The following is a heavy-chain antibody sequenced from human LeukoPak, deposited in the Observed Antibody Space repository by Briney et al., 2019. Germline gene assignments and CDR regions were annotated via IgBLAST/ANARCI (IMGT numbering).Heavy chain of an antibody. CDR2: IKQDGSEK. CDR1: GFTFSSYW. Sequence: PGGSLRLSCAASGFTFSSYWMSWVRQAPGKGLEWVANIKQDGSEKYYVDSVKGRFTISRDSAKNSLYLQMNSLRAEDTAVYYCARDWRDYGDYRSFFDYWGQGTLVTVSS. CDR3: ARDWRDYGDYRSFFDY. V-gene: IGHV3-7*01. D-gene: IGHD4-17*01. J-gene: IGHJ4*02.